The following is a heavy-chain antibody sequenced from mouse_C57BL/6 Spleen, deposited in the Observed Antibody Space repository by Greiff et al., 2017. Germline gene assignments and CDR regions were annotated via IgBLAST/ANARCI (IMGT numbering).Heavy chain of an antibody. D-gene: IGHD6-1*01. Sequence: DVMLVESGGGLVKPGGSLKLSCAASGFTFSDYGMHWVRQAPEKGLEWVAYISSGSSTIYYADTVKGRFTISRDNAKNTLFLQMTSLRSEDTAMYYCATSEFAYWGQGTLVTVSA. V-gene: IGHV5-17*01. J-gene: IGHJ3*01. CDR1: GFTFSDYG. CDR3: ATSEFAY. CDR2: ISSGSSTI.